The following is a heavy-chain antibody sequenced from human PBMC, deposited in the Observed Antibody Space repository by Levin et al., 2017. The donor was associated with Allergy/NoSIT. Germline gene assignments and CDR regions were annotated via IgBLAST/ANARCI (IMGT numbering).Heavy chain of an antibody. CDR3: ARGHPYYGEGRYFDL. CDR1: GGSISSGGYY. CDR2: IYYSGST. Sequence: SETLSLTCTVSGGSISSGGYYWSWIRQHPGKGLEWIGYIYYSGSTYYNPSLKSRVTISVDTSKNQFSLKLSSVTAADTAVYYCARGHPYYGEGRYFDLWGRGTLVTVSS. V-gene: IGHV4-31*03. D-gene: IGHD3-10*01. J-gene: IGHJ2*01.